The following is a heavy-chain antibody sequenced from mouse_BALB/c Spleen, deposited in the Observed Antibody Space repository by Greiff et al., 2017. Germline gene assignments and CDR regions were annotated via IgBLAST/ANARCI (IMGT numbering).Heavy chain of an antibody. D-gene: IGHD2-4*01. Sequence: EVNLVESGPELVKPGASMKISCKASGYSFTGYTMNWVKQSHGKNLEWIGLINPYNGGTSYNQKFKGKATLTVDKSSSTAYMELLSLTSEDSAVYYCARPMITTDWFAYWGQGTLVTVSA. CDR2: INPYNGGT. J-gene: IGHJ3*01. CDR1: GYSFTGYT. V-gene: IGHV1-18*01. CDR3: ARPMITTDWFAY.